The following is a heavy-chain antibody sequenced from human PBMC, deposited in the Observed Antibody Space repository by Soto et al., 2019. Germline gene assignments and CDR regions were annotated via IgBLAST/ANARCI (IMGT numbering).Heavy chain of an antibody. D-gene: IGHD1-1*01. V-gene: IGHV3-53*01. CDR2: IYSGDRT. CDR1: GFTVSSNY. CDR3: AREGLLDPYYFDY. J-gene: IGHJ4*02. Sequence: GGSLRLSCAASGFTVSSNYMSWVRQAPGKGLEWVSVIYSGDRTYYADSVKGRFTISRDHSKNTLYLQMNSLRAEDTAVYYCAREGLLDPYYFDYWGQGTLVTVSS.